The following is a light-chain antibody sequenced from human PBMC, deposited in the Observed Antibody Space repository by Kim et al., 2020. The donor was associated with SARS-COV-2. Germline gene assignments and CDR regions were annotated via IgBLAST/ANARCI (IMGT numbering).Light chain of an antibody. J-gene: IGLJ1*01. Sequence: GQSITISCTGTSSDVGGYDYVSWYQQHPGKVPQLMIYDVSNRPSGVSNRFSGSKSGNTASLTISGLQAEDEADYYCSSYTSINTCVFGTGTKVTVL. CDR2: DVS. CDR3: SSYTSINTCV. V-gene: IGLV2-14*03. CDR1: SSDVGGYDY.